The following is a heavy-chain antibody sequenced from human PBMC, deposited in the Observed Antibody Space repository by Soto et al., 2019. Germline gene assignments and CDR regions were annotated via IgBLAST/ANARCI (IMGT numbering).Heavy chain of an antibody. CDR3: ARDGQRAYDMDV. Sequence: GGSLRLSCAASGFTFSDYYMSWIRQAPGKGLEWVSYISSSGSTIYYADSVKGRFTISRDNFKNTVYLQMNSLRAEDTAVYYCARDGQRAYDMDVWGQGTTVTVSS. CDR2: ISSSGSTI. V-gene: IGHV3-11*04. CDR1: GFTFSDYY. J-gene: IGHJ6*03.